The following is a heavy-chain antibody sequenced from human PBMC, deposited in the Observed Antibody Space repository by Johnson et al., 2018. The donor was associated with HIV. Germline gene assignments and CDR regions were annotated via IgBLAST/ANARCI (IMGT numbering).Heavy chain of an antibody. D-gene: IGHD2/OR15-2a*01. CDR3: AKAFSTFHDAFDI. CDR1: GFSVSTYD. J-gene: IGHJ3*02. Sequence: VQLVESGGGLVQPGGSLRLSCAASGFSVSTYDMHWVRQATGKGLDWVSLIYSGDNTKYADSVKGRFIISRDNSKNTLFLQMNSLRPKDTAVYFCAKAFSTFHDAFDIWGQGTMVTVSS. CDR2: IYSGDNT. V-gene: IGHV3-66*02.